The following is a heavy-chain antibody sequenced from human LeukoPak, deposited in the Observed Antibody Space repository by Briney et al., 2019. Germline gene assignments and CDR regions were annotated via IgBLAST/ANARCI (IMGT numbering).Heavy chain of an antibody. CDR3: AREVGDGQYHFDY. J-gene: IGHJ4*02. V-gene: IGHV4-59*01. Sequence: SETLSLTCTVSGGSSSSFYWNWLRQPPGKGLEWIGYIEYTGSTNHNPSLKSRVTISVDTSKNQFSLKLSSVSAADTAVYYCAREVGDGQYHFDYWGQGTLVTVSS. D-gene: IGHD5-24*01. CDR1: GGSSSSFY. CDR2: IEYTGST.